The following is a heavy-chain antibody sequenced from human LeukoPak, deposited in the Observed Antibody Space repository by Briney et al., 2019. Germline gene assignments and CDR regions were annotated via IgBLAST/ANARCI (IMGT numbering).Heavy chain of an antibody. CDR3: AGPILTGTIDY. J-gene: IGHJ4*02. CDR1: GFTFSSYW. Sequence: GGSLRLSCAASGFTFSSYWMHWVRQAPGKGLGWISRINSDGSSTSYADSVKGRFTISRDNAKNTVYLQMNSLRAEDTAVYYCAGPILTGTIDYWGQGTLVTVSS. CDR2: INSDGSST. D-gene: IGHD3-9*01. V-gene: IGHV3-74*01.